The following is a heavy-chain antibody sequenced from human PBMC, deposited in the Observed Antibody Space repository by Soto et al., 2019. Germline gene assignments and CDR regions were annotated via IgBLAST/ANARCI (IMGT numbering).Heavy chain of an antibody. D-gene: IGHD3-22*01. CDR1: GGSISSYY. CDR3: ARVGYYDSSGYYPWWFAP. CDR2: IYYSGST. V-gene: IGHV4-59*01. Sequence: SETLSLTCTVSGGSISSYYWSWIRQPPGKGLEWIGYIYYSGSTNYNPSLKSRVTISVDTSKNQFSLKLSSVTAADMAVYYCARVGYYDSSGYYPWWFAPWGQGSLVPVSA. J-gene: IGHJ5*02.